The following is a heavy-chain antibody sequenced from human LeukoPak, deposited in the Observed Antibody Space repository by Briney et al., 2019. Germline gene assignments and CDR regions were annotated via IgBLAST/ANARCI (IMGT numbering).Heavy chain of an antibody. Sequence: SLRLSCAASGFTFDDYAMHWVRQAPGKGLEWVSGISWNSGSIGYADSVKGRFTISRDNAKSTLYLQMNSLRAEDTAVYYCLTIVETDIEAFDIWGQGTKVTVSS. CDR2: ISWNSGSI. J-gene: IGHJ3*02. V-gene: IGHV3-9*01. CDR3: LTIVETDIEAFDI. CDR1: GFTFDDYA. D-gene: IGHD2-21*01.